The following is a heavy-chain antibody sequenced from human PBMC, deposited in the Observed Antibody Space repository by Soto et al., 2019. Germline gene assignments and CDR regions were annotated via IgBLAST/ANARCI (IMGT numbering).Heavy chain of an antibody. CDR1: GGSVSSGSHY. J-gene: IGHJ5*02. V-gene: IGHV4-61*03. Sequence: LSETLSLTCTVSGGSVSSGSHYWSWIRQPPGTGLEWIGNIYYSGSTKYNPSLKSRGTILVDRSRDHFSLNLRSVTTADTDLYYCARGTSYDFWSGYVGLDPGGQGALVTVSS. CDR3: ARGTSYDFWSGYVGLDP. D-gene: IGHD3-3*01. CDR2: IYYSGST.